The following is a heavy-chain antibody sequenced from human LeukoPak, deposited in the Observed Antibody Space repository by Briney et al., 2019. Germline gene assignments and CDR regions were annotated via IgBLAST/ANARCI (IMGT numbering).Heavy chain of an antibody. D-gene: IGHD3-3*01. CDR1: GFTFSSYA. V-gene: IGHV3-30-3*01. CDR2: ISYDGSNK. CDR3: ASEGVRFLEWYPY. J-gene: IGHJ4*02. Sequence: GRSLRLSCAASGFTFSSYAMHWVRQAPGKGLEWVAVISYDGSNKYYADSVKGRFTISRDNSKNTLYLQMNSLRAEDTAVYYCASEGVRFLEWYPYWGQGTLVTVSS.